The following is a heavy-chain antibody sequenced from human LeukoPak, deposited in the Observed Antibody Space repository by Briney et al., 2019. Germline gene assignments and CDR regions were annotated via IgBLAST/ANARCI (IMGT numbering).Heavy chain of an antibody. CDR1: GFTFSSYW. Sequence: PGGSLRLSCAASGFTFSSYWMHWVRQAPGKGLVWVSRINSDGSSTSYADSVKGRFTISRDNAKNTLYLQTNSLRAEDTAVYYCARGGGSGYYVDYWGQGTLVTVSS. V-gene: IGHV3-74*01. CDR3: ARGGGSGYYVDY. J-gene: IGHJ4*02. D-gene: IGHD2-15*01. CDR2: INSDGSST.